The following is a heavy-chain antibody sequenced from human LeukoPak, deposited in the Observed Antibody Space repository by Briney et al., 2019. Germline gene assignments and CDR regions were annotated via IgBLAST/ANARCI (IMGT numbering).Heavy chain of an antibody. D-gene: IGHD3-10*01. CDR2: IIPIFGRA. CDR1: GGTFSSYA. V-gene: IGHV1-69*13. CDR3: ARDRRLLWFGERPPTGWYFDL. Sequence: SVKVSCKASGGTFSSYAISWVRQAPGQGLEWMGGIIPIFGRANYAQKFQGRVTITADESTSTAYMELSSLRSEDTAVYYCARDRRLLWFGERPPTGWYFDLWGRGTLVTVSS. J-gene: IGHJ2*01.